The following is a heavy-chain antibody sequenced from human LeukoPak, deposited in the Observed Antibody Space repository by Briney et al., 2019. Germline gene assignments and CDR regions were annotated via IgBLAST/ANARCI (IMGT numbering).Heavy chain of an antibody. CDR3: TSPNDYGDAGGFDF. D-gene: IGHD4-17*01. CDR1: GFTFSSSA. J-gene: IGHJ4*02. Sequence: PGGSLRLSCAASGFTFSSSAVHWVRQASGKGLEWVGRIRSKANSYATAYVESVKGRFTISRDDSKNTAYLQMNSLKTEDTAMYYCTSPNDYGDAGGFDFWGQGTLVTVSS. CDR2: IRSKANSYAT. V-gene: IGHV3-73*01.